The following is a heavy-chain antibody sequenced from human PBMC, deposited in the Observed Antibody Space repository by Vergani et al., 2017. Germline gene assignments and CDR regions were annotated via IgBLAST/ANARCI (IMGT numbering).Heavy chain of an antibody. CDR1: GDSVSNNSYY. J-gene: IGHJ4*02. V-gene: IGHV4-39*01. D-gene: IGHD3-9*01. CDR3: ARGTVLRYFDWLYPFDY. Sequence: QLQLQESGPGLVKPSETLSLTCTVSGDSVSNNSYYWGWIRQPPGRGLEWIGSIAYTGSTYYNPSLKSRVTISVDASRNQLSLKLSSVTAADRNIYYCARGTVLRYFDWLYPFDYWGQGTLVTVSS. CDR2: IAYTGST.